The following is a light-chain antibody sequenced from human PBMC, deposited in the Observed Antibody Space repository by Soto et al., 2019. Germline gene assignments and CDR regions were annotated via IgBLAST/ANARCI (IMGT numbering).Light chain of an antibody. V-gene: IGKV3-11*01. CDR3: QQRGNWPVT. CDR1: QSVKSH. CDR2: DTT. J-gene: IGKJ4*01. Sequence: EIVLTQSPATLSLSPGEKATLSCGASQSVKSHVAWYQLKPGQSPRLLIFDTTNRATDTPARFSGSGSGTDFTLTISRLEPEDFAVYYCQQRGNWPVTFGGGTKVEI.